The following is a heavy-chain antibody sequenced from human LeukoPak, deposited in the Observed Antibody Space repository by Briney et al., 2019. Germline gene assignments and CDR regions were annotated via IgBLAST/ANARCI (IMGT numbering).Heavy chain of an antibody. Sequence: GGSLRLSCAASGFTFSSYAMNWVRQAPGKELEWVSSISSSSGYIFYADSVKGRFTISRDNSKKIVYLQMDSLRVDDTAVYYCARGGYQPYYYMDVWGTGTTVTVSS. V-gene: IGHV3-21*01. CDR1: GFTFSSYA. J-gene: IGHJ6*03. CDR3: ARGGYQPYYYMDV. D-gene: IGHD2-2*01. CDR2: ISSSSGYI.